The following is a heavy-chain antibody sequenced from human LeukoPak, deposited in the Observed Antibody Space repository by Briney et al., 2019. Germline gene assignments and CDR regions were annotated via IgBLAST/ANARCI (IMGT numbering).Heavy chain of an antibody. CDR3: ARAYCSSTSCLYGIYYYYYMDV. V-gene: IGHV1-69*13. CDR2: VIPIFGTS. CDR1: GGTFSSYA. J-gene: IGHJ6*03. D-gene: IGHD2-2*01. Sequence: SVKVSCKASGGTFSSYAITWVRQAPGHGLEWIGGVIPIFGTSNHALKLQRRVTSTAVESTSTAYMKLSSLRSEDTAVYYCARAYCSSTSCLYGIYYYYYMDVWAKGTTVTVSS.